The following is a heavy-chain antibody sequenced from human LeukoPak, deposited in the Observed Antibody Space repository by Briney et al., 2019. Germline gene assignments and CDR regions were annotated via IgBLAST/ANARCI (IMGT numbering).Heavy chain of an antibody. CDR2: ISYDGSNK. V-gene: IGHV3-30*04. CDR3: ARTRIYYYYMDV. Sequence: GGSLRLSCAASGFTFSSYAMHWVRQAPGKGLEWVAVISYDGSNKYYADSVKGRFTISRDNSKNTLYLQMNSLRAEDTAVYYCARTRIYYYYMDVWGKGTTVTVSS. CDR1: GFTFSSYA. J-gene: IGHJ6*03.